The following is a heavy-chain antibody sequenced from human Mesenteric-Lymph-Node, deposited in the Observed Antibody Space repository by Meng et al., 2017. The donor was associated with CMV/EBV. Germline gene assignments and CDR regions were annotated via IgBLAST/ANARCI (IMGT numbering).Heavy chain of an antibody. Sequence: SETLSLTCAVSGGSISSSNWWSWVRQPPGKGLEWIGEIYHSGSTYYNPSLKSRVTISVDTSKNQFSLKLSSVTAADTAVYYCARYPGGGPMDVWGQGTTVTVSS. D-gene: IGHD3-16*01. CDR2: IYHSGST. V-gene: IGHV4-4*02. CDR3: ARYPGGGPMDV. CDR1: GGSISSSNW. J-gene: IGHJ6*02.